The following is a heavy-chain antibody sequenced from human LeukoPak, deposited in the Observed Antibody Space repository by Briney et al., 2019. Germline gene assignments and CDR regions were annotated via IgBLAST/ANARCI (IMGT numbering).Heavy chain of an antibody. CDR1: GGSFSGYY. J-gene: IGHJ6*02. D-gene: IGHD1-14*01. Sequence: PSETLSLTCAVYGGSFSGYYWSWIRQPPGKGLEWIGEINHSGSTNYNPSLKSRVTISVDTSKNRFSLKLGSVTAADTAVYYCASGPVNYYYYGMDVWGQGTTVTVSS. CDR2: INHSGST. CDR3: ASGPVNYYYYGMDV. V-gene: IGHV4-34*01.